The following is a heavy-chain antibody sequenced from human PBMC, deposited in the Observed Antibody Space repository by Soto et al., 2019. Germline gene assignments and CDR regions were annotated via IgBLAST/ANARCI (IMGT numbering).Heavy chain of an antibody. CDR2: IIPIFGTA. Sequence: QVQLVQSGAEVKKPGSSVKVSCKASGGTFSSYAISWVRQAPGQGLEWMGGIIPIFGTANYAQKFQGRVTITADESTSTAYLELSSLRSEDTAVYYCARHPPPKVGWHYFDYWGQGTLVTVSS. CDR1: GGTFSSYA. V-gene: IGHV1-69*01. CDR3: ARHPPPKVGWHYFDY. D-gene: IGHD6-19*01. J-gene: IGHJ4*02.